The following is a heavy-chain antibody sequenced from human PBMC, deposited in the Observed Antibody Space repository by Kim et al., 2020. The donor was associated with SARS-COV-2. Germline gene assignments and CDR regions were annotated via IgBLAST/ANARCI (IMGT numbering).Heavy chain of an antibody. D-gene: IGHD4-4*01. CDR3: AKGGYSLGNWYFDL. CDR2: INHIVNT. J-gene: IGHJ2*01. Sequence: SETLSLTCTVAGGSISTSFWTWIRQPPGKRLEWIAYINHIVNTDYNPSLKSRVTISVDTSKNQFSMNLRSVTAADTAVYYCAKGGYSLGNWYFDLWGRGTLVTVSA. CDR1: GGSISTSF. V-gene: IGHV4-59*01.